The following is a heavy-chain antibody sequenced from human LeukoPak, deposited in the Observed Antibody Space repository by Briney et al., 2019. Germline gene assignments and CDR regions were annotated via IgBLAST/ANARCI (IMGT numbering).Heavy chain of an antibody. CDR2: INHSGST. V-gene: IGHV4-34*01. CDR3: ARRLSGRLDY. CDR1: GGSFSGYY. Sequence: SETLSLTCAVYGGSFSGYYWSWIRQPPGKGLEWIGEINHSGSTNYNPSLKGRVTISVDTSKNQFSLKLSSVTAADTAVYYCARRLSGRLDYWGQGTLVTVSS. J-gene: IGHJ4*02.